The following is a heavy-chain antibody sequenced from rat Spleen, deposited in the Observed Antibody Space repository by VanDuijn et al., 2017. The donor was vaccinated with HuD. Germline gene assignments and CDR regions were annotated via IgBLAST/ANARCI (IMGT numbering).Heavy chain of an antibody. J-gene: IGHJ1*01. V-gene: IGHV3-1*01. Sequence: EVQLQESGPGLVKPSQSLSLTCSVTGYSITSNYWGWIRKYPGNKMEWIGHISYSGNTNYNPSLKSRISITRDTSKNHFFLQLNSVTTEDTATYFCARGSGTYYWYFDFWGPGTMVTVSS. CDR2: ISYSGNT. CDR3: ARGSGTYYWYFDF. D-gene: IGHD3-2*01. CDR1: GYSITSNY.